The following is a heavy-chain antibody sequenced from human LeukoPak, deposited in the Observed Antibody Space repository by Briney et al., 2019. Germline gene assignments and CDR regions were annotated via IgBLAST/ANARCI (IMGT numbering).Heavy chain of an antibody. Sequence: SETLSLTCTTSGAPICRFYWSWVRQPPGKGLEWIGNIYNGVPTFFNPSLKSRVTLSVDTSKTQFSLQLASVTAADTAVYYCVQTTGWPGFDYWGQGILVTVSS. V-gene: IGHV4-4*09. CDR3: VQTTGWPGFDY. J-gene: IGHJ4*02. CDR1: GAPICRFY. CDR2: IYNGVPT. D-gene: IGHD6-19*01.